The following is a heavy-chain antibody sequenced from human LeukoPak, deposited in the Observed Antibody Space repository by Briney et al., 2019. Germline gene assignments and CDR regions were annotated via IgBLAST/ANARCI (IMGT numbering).Heavy chain of an antibody. J-gene: IGHJ6*02. CDR3: AMGVVVAATPYGMDV. CDR1: GGTFSSYA. D-gene: IGHD2-15*01. Sequence: SVKVSCMASGGTFSSYAISWVRQAPGQGLEWMGGIIPIFGTANYAQKFQGRVTIPADESTSTAYMALSSLRSEDTAVYYCAMGVVVAATPYGMDVWGQGTTVTVSS. V-gene: IGHV1-69*13. CDR2: IIPIFGTA.